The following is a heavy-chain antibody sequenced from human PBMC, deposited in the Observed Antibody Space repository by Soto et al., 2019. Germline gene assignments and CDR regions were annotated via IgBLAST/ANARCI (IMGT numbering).Heavy chain of an antibody. V-gene: IGHV4-61*01. CDR1: GDSVSSDSYY. CDR3: AREGGVLRLSNWLDP. CDR2: IYLDGST. D-gene: IGHD3-3*01. Sequence: PSETLSLTCTVSGDSVSSDSYYRSWIRQPPGKGLEWIGYIYLDGSTSYNPSLQSRVTMSINTSKNQFSLELSSVTAADTAIYYCAREGGVLRLSNWLDPWGQGTQVTVSS. J-gene: IGHJ5*02.